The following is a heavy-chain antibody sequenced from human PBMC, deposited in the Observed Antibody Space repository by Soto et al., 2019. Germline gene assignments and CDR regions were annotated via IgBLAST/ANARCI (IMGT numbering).Heavy chain of an antibody. CDR1: GGTISNYY. J-gene: IGHJ4*02. CDR3: TRVGGYYGDYPNFDY. Sequence: PSETLSLTCTVSGGTISNYYWIWIRQPPGKGLEWMGYMYYSGSTKYNPSLKSRVTISVGTSNNQFFLKLNSVTAADTAVYFCTRVGGYYGDYPNFDYWGRGALVTVSS. D-gene: IGHD4-17*01. V-gene: IGHV4-59*01. CDR2: MYYSGST.